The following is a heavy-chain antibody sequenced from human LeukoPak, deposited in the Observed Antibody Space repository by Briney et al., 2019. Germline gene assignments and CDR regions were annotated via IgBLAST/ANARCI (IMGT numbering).Heavy chain of an antibody. CDR2: ISDNNGYT. CDR1: GYTFTSYG. J-gene: IGHJ6*03. Sequence: RRASVRLSCTASGYTFTSYGISWVRQAPGQGLECVAWISDNNGYTNYAQSLKGRVTMTRDTSTSTAYLELKSLRADDTAVYYCARCSCGSCSQNTAMVPYYYYYMDVWGKGTTDTVSS. D-gene: IGHD2-15*01. V-gene: IGHV1-18*01. CDR3: ARCSCGSCSQNTAMVPYYYYYMDV.